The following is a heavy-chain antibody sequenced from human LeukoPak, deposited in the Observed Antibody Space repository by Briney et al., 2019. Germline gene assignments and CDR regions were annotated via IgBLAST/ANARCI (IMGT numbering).Heavy chain of an antibody. CDR3: VRSGYSYGTFDY. D-gene: IGHD5-18*01. Sequence: PSETLSLTCTVSGGSVSSGSYYWSWIRQPPGKGLEWIGYIYYSGSTNYNPSLKSRVTISVDTSKNQFSLKLSSVTAADTAVYYCVRSGYSYGTFDYWGQGTLVTVSS. J-gene: IGHJ4*02. CDR1: GGSVSSGSYY. V-gene: IGHV4-61*01. CDR2: IYYSGST.